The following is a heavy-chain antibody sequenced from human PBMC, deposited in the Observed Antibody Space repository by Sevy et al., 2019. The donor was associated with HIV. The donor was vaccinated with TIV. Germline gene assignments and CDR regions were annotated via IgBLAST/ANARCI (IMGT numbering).Heavy chain of an antibody. D-gene: IGHD3-3*01. CDR3: ARGKREEWLLYLDN. CDR1: GYTFTAYY. Sequence: ASVKVSCKTSGYTFTAYYIHWVRQAPGQGPEWLGWMYPNGGDTTCAQKFQGRVTVTMSTSINTVYMELNRLRSDDTAVYYCARGKREEWLLYLDNWGQGTLVTVSS. V-gene: IGHV1-2*02. CDR2: MYPNGGDT. J-gene: IGHJ4*02.